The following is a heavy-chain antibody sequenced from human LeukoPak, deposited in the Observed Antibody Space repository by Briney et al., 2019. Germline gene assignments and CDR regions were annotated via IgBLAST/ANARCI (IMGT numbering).Heavy chain of an antibody. Sequence: GGSLRLSCAASGFTFSSYGMHSLRQAPGKGLEWVAFIRYDGSNKYYADSVKGRFTIPRDNSKNTLYLQMSSLRAEDTALYYCAKGIRGYSYGFCPWGQGTLVTVSS. D-gene: IGHD5-18*01. J-gene: IGHJ5*02. CDR3: AKGIRGYSYGFCP. CDR1: GFTFSSYG. CDR2: IRYDGSNK. V-gene: IGHV3-30*02.